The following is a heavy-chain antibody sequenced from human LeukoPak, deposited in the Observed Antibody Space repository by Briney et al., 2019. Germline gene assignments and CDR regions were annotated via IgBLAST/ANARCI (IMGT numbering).Heavy chain of an antibody. D-gene: IGHD1-1*01. CDR1: GFTFSSYA. V-gene: IGHV3-23*01. CDR3: AKDGGFGNWNDLGAFDI. Sequence: PGGSLRLSCAASGFTFSSYAMSWVRQAPGKGLEWVSAISGSGGSTYYADSVKGRFTISRDNSKNTLYLQMNSLRAEDTAVYYCAKDGGFGNWNDLGAFDIWGQGTMVTVSS. J-gene: IGHJ3*02. CDR2: ISGSGGST.